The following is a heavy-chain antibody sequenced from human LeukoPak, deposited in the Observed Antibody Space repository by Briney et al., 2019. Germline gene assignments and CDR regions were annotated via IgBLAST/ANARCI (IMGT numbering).Heavy chain of an antibody. V-gene: IGHV4-39*07. CDR2: INHSGST. CDR3: ARSRLHPIIFDY. J-gene: IGHJ4*02. CDR1: DGXISSSSYY. Sequence: PSGTLSLTCTVSDGXISSSSYYWGWLRQPPGKGLGWIGEINHSGSTNYNPSLKGRVIISVDTSKNQFSLKLTSVTAADTAVYYSARSRLHPIIFDYWGQGTLVTVSS. D-gene: IGHD5-24*01.